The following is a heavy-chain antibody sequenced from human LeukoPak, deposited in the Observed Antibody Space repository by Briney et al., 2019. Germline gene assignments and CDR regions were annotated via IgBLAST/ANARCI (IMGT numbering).Heavy chain of an antibody. J-gene: IGHJ3*02. CDR3: ARGGGDWYDAFDI. V-gene: IGHV3-11*04. D-gene: IGHD2-21*02. CDR2: ISNSGSVS. Sequence: GGSLRLSCAASGFTFSDYYMSWIRQAPGKGLEWILYISNSGSVSYYADSVKGRFTISRDNAKNSLYLEMNSLSADDTALYYCARGGGDWYDAFDIWGQGTMVTVSS. CDR1: GFTFSDYY.